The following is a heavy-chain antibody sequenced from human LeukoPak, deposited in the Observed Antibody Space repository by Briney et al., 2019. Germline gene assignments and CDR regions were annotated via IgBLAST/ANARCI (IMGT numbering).Heavy chain of an antibody. J-gene: IGHJ4*02. V-gene: IGHV4-34*01. CDR2: INHSGST. CDR3: ARDPEGSFTATVVTPGDY. D-gene: IGHD4-23*01. Sequence: SETLSLTCAVYGGSFSGYYWSWIRQPPGKGLEWIGEINHSGSTNYNPSLKSRVTISVDTSKNQFSLKLSSVTAADTAVYYCARDPEGSFTATVVTPGDYWGQGTLVTVSS. CDR1: GGSFSGYY.